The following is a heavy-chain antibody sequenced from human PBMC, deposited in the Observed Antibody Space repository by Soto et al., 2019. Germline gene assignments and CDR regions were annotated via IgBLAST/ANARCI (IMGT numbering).Heavy chain of an antibody. D-gene: IGHD6-6*01. CDR1: GYTFTSYY. Sequence: VSVKVSCKASGYTFTSYYMHWVRQAPGQGLEWMGIINPSGGSTSYAQKFQGRVTMTRDTSTSTVYMELSSLRSEDTAVYYCARERSSSSGRGGMDVWGQGTTVTVSS. CDR2: INPSGGST. V-gene: IGHV1-46*01. J-gene: IGHJ6*02. CDR3: ARERSSSSGRGGMDV.